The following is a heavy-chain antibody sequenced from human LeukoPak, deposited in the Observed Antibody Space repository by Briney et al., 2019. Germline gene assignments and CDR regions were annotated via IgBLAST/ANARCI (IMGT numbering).Heavy chain of an antibody. CDR1: GFIFGKYA. Sequence: GGSLRLSCGASGFIFGKYAMSWVRQAPGKGLEWVSGICSGGVVTIYADSVKGRFTISRDNSKDTLSLRMGSLRADDTAIYFCARYLRDSGTSRVTLDHWGQGTLVIVSS. CDR2: ICSGGVVT. CDR3: ARYLRDSGTSRVTLDH. J-gene: IGHJ4*02. D-gene: IGHD2-2*01. V-gene: IGHV3-23*01.